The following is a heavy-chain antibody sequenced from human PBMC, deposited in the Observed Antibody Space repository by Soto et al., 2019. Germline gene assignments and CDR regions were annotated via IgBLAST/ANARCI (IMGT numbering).Heavy chain of an antibody. V-gene: IGHV3-21*01. Sequence: EVQLVESGGGLVKPGGSLRLSCAASGFTFSSYSMNWVRQAPGKGLEWVSSISSSSSYIYYADSVKGRFTISRDNAKNSLYLLMTSLRAEDTAVYYCARDQPGYSYGYGLGYWGQGTLVTVSS. CDR1: GFTFSSYS. D-gene: IGHD5-18*01. CDR3: ARDQPGYSYGYGLGY. J-gene: IGHJ4*02. CDR2: ISSSSSYI.